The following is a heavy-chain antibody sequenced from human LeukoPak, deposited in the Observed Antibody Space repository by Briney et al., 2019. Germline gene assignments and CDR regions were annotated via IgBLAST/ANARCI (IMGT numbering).Heavy chain of an antibody. CDR3: TSGGMVSGDY. CDR2: IYYSGST. Sequence: KPSETLSLTCTVSVGSISSYYWSWIRQPPGKGLEWIGYIYYSGSTNYNPPLKSRVTISRDTSKNQFSLKLRSVTAADTAVYYCTSGGMVSGDYWGHGTLVTVSS. CDR1: VGSISSYY. D-gene: IGHD2-8*01. J-gene: IGHJ4*01. V-gene: IGHV4-59*01.